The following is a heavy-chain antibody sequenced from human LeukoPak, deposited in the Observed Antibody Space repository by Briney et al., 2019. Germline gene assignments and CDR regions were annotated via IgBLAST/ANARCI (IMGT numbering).Heavy chain of an antibody. CDR2: INPKSGGT. J-gene: IGHJ5*02. D-gene: IGHD1-26*01. CDR3: AYSGSYMGWFDP. CDR1: GYTFTGYY. V-gene: IGHV1-2*02. Sequence: ASVKVSCKASGYTFTGYYIHWVRQPPGQGLEWMGWINPKSGGTNYAQKFQDRVTMARDTAISTAYMDLSRLRSDDTAVYYCAYSGSYMGWFDPWGQGTLVIVSS.